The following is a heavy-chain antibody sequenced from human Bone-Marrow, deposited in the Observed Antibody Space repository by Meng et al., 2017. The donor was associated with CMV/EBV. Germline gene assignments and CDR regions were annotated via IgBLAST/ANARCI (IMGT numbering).Heavy chain of an antibody. CDR3: AKDMGYSSSSGGFDY. Sequence: LSLTCAASGFTFDDYAMHWVRQAPGKGLEWVSGISWNSGSIGYADSVKGRFTISRDNAKNSLYLQMNSLRAEDTALYYCAKDMGYSSSSGGFDYWGQGKLVNVAS. CDR2: ISWNSGSI. J-gene: IGHJ4*02. CDR1: GFTFDDYA. V-gene: IGHV3-9*01. D-gene: IGHD6-6*01.